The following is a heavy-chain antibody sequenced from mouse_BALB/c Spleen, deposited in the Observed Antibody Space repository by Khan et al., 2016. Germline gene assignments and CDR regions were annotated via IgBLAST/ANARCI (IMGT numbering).Heavy chain of an antibody. Sequence: QIQLVQSGPELKKPGETVKISCKASGYTFTNFGINWVRQAPGKGLEWMDWINTNTGETTYADDLKGRFAFSLETSASTAYLQINNLKHEDTATYFCATGITTVIVTRRHYWGQGTTLTVSS. CDR3: ATGITTVIVTRRHY. J-gene: IGHJ2*01. D-gene: IGHD1-1*01. V-gene: IGHV9-3*02. CDR2: INTNTGET. CDR1: GYTFTNFG.